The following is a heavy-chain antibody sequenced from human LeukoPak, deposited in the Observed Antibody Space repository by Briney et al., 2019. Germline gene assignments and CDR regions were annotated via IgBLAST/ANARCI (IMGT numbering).Heavy chain of an antibody. CDR1: GFTFSGYT. D-gene: IGHD3-3*01. V-gene: IGHV3-23*01. Sequence: GGSLSLSCAASGFTFSGYTMNWVRQARGKGPEWVSSISGSGITTNYADCVKGRFTISREYSNNTLYLQMSSRRAEDTAIYYCAKETALVGGHAAIFDHWGQGTLVTVSS. J-gene: IGHJ4*02. CDR3: AKETALVGGHAAIFDH. CDR2: ISGSGITT.